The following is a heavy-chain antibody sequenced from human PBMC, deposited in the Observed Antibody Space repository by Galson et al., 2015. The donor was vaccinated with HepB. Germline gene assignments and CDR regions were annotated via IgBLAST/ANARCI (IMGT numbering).Heavy chain of an antibody. V-gene: IGHV1-3*01. D-gene: IGHD6-13*01. CDR3: ARGDIAAAEFGYYYGMDV. CDR2: INAGNGNT. Sequence: SVKVSCKASGYTFTSYAMHWVRQAPGQRLEWMGWINAGNGNTKYSQKFQGRVTITRDTSASTAYLQWSSLKASDTAMYYCARGDIAAAEFGYYYGMDVWGQGTTVTVSS. J-gene: IGHJ6*02. CDR1: GYTFTSYA.